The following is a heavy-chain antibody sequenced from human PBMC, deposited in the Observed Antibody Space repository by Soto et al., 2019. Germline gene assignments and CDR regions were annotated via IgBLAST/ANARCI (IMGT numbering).Heavy chain of an antibody. CDR2: IYSGGSK. CDR3: ARDRSGYYDTSRPFDY. CDR1: GFTFSSYA. V-gene: IGHV3-66*01. J-gene: IGHJ4*02. Sequence: GGSLRLSCAASGFTFSSYAMHWVRQAPGKGLEWVSFIYSGGSKYYADSVKGRFTISSDNSKNTLYLQMNSLRVEDTAVYYCARDRSGYYDTSRPFDYWGQGTLVTVSS. D-gene: IGHD3-22*01.